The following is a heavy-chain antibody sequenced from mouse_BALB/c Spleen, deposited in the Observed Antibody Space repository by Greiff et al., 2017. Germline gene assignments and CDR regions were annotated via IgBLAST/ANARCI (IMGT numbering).Heavy chain of an antibody. Sequence: VQLQQSGAELVRPGALVKLSCKASGFNIKDYYMHWVKQRPEQGLEWIGWIDPENGNTIYDPKFQGKASITADTSSNTAYLQLSSLTSADTAVYYCAITTVVEDWFAYWGQGTLVTVSA. CDR3: AITTVVEDWFAY. D-gene: IGHD1-1*01. V-gene: IGHV14-1*02. CDR2: IDPENGNT. J-gene: IGHJ3*01. CDR1: GFNIKDYY.